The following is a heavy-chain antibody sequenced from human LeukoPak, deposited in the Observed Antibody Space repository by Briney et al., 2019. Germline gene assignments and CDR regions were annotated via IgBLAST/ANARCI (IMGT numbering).Heavy chain of an antibody. V-gene: IGHV4-59*01. CDR3: ARGHTIAVELDY. J-gene: IGHJ4*02. D-gene: IGHD6-19*01. Sequence: SETLSLTCTVSGGSISSYYWSWIWQPPGKGLEWIGYIYYSGSTNYNPSLKSRVTISVDTSKNQFSLKLSSVTAADTAVYYCARGHTIAVELDYWGQGTLVTVSS. CDR2: IYYSGST. CDR1: GGSISSYY.